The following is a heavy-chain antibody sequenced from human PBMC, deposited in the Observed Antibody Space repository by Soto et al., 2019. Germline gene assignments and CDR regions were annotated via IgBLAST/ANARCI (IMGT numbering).Heavy chain of an antibody. V-gene: IGHV3-43*01. CDR1: GFTFDYYT. CDR3: AKDIXEYYDFWSGNYLSGMDV. Sequence: PGGSLRLSCAASGFTFDYYTMHWVRQAPGKGLEWVSLISWDGGSTYYADSVKGRFTISRDNSKNSLYLQMNSLRTEDTALYYCAKDIXEYYDFWSGNYLSGMDVWGQGTTVTVSS. CDR2: ISWDGGST. J-gene: IGHJ6*02. D-gene: IGHD3-3*01.